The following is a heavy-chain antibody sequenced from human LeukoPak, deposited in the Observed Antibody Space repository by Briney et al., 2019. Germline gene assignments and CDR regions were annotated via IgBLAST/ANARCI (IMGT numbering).Heavy chain of an antibody. CDR2: TYYRSKWYN. V-gene: IGHV6-1*01. CDR1: GDSVSSYSAA. Sequence: SQTLSLTCAISGDSVSSYSAAWSWIRQSPSRGLEWLGRTYYRSKWYNDYAASVKSRITINPDTSKNQFSLQLTSVTPEDTAVYYCARSGGHDAFDIWGQGTMVTVSS. CDR3: ARSGGHDAFDI. J-gene: IGHJ3*02. D-gene: IGHD4-23*01.